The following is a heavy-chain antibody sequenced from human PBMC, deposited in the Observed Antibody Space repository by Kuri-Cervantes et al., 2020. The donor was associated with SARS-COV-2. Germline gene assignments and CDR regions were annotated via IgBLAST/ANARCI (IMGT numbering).Heavy chain of an antibody. CDR1: GFTFNNHA. D-gene: IGHD2-21*01. J-gene: IGHJ6*02. Sequence: GGSLRLSCAVSGFTFNNHAMYWVRQAPGKGLEWVAVISDDGRKKYYRDSVKGRFTISRDTSKNTVYLQMNSLRPDDTGVYFCARVLVRAFYYSYAVDVWGQGTTVTVSS. CDR3: ARVLVRAFYYSYAVDV. V-gene: IGHV3-30*04. CDR2: ISDDGRKK.